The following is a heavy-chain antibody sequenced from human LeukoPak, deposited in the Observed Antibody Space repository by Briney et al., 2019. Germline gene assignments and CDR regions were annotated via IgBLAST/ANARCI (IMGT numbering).Heavy chain of an antibody. CDR1: GGSISSSSYY. D-gene: IGHD3-10*01. CDR3: ARDRVGFGDFDP. V-gene: IGHV4-39*07. CDR2: IYYSGST. Sequence: PSETLSLTCTVSGGSISSSSYYWGWIRQPPGKGLEWIGSIYYSGSTNYNPSLNSRVTISVDTFKNQFSLKLSSVTAADTAVYYCARDRVGFGDFDPWGQGTLVTVSS. J-gene: IGHJ5*02.